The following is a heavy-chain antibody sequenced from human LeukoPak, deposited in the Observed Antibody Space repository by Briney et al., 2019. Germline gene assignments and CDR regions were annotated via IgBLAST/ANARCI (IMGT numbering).Heavy chain of an antibody. D-gene: IGHD3-9*01. V-gene: IGHV4-61*02. CDR2: IYTSGST. CDR3: ARWPYFDRSMDV. J-gene: IGHJ6*03. CDR1: GGSISSGSYY. Sequence: SETLSLTCTVSGGSISSGSYYWSWIRQPAGKGLEWIGRIYTSGSTNYNPSLKSRVTISVDTSKNQFSLKLSSVTAADTAVYYCARWPYFDRSMDVWGKGTTVTVSS.